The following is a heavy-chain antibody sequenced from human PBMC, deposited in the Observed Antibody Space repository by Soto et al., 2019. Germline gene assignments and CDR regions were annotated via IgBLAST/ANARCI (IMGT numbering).Heavy chain of an antibody. CDR3: ASVGGYDNSPEFNN. V-gene: IGHV1-69*13. D-gene: IGHD5-12*01. CDR2: IIPIFGTA. Sequence: ASVKVSCKASGGTFSSYAISWVRQAPGQGLEWMGGIIPIFGTANYAQKFQGRVTITADESTSTAYMELSSLRSEHTAVYYCASVGGYDNSPEFNNCRQGTLVTLSS. J-gene: IGHJ4*02. CDR1: GGTFSSYA.